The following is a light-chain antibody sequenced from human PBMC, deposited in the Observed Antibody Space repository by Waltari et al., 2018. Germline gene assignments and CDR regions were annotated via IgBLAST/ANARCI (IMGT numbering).Light chain of an antibody. CDR1: SSDGGGDNY. J-gene: IGLJ2*01. V-gene: IGLV2-14*03. CDR3: SSYTSSSTRV. CDR2: DVS. Sequence: QSALTQPASVSGSPGQSLTISCTGTSSDGGGDNYVPSSQHHPCKAPKLMIYDVSNRXXXXXXXXSGSQSGNTASLTISGLQAEDEADYYCSSYTSSSTRVFGGGTKLTVL.